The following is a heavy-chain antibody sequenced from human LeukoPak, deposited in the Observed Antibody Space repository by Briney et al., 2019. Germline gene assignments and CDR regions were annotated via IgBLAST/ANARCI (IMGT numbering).Heavy chain of an antibody. Sequence: GGSLRLSCAASGFTFSSYAMHWVRQAPGKGLEYVSAISSNGGSTYYANSVKGRFTVSRDNSKNTLYLQMGSVRAEDMAVYYCARGDQPLLYWGQGTLVTVSS. CDR2: ISSNGGST. CDR3: ARGDQPLLY. V-gene: IGHV3-64*01. J-gene: IGHJ4*02. D-gene: IGHD2-2*01. CDR1: GFTFSSYA.